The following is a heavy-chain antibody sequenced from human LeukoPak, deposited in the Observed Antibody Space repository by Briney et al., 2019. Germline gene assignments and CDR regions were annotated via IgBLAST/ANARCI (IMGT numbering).Heavy chain of an antibody. Sequence: SETLSLTCAVSGGSISSSDFRSWVRQPPGKGLEWIGEIYHSGSTNYNPSLKSRVTISLDKSKNQFSLKLSSVTAADAAVYYRARVRKPSSTHVGYYYMDVWGKGTTVTISS. D-gene: IGHD1-14*01. CDR2: IYHSGST. J-gene: IGHJ6*03. V-gene: IGHV4-4*02. CDR3: ARVRKPSSTHVGYYYMDV. CDR1: GGSISSSDF.